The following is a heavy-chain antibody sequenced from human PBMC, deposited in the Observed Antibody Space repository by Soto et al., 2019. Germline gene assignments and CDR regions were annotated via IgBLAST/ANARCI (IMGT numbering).Heavy chain of an antibody. CDR1: GGTFSNYA. V-gene: IGHV1-69*01. Sequence: QVQLVQSGAEVKKPGSSVKVSCKASGGTFSNYAISWVRQAPGQGLEWMGGIIPIFGTTNYAQKFQGRVTITADESTSTAYMELSSLRSEDTAVYYCASEVYCGGDCYAGYPYWGQGPLVTVSS. CDR2: IIPIFGTT. D-gene: IGHD2-21*02. CDR3: ASEVYCGGDCYAGYPY. J-gene: IGHJ4*02.